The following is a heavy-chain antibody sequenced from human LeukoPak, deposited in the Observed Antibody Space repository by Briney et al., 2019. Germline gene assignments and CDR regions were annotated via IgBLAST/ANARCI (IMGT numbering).Heavy chain of an antibody. V-gene: IGHV3-7*03. Sequence: GGSLRLSCAASGFTFSSYWMNWARQAPGKGLEWVASINHNGNVNYYVDSVKGRFTISRDNAKNSLYLQMSNLRAEDTAVYFCARLTLPNYYYYYYGMDVWGQGTTVTVSS. CDR2: INHNGNVN. D-gene: IGHD1-26*01. CDR1: GFTFSSYW. CDR3: ARLTLPNYYYYYYGMDV. J-gene: IGHJ6*02.